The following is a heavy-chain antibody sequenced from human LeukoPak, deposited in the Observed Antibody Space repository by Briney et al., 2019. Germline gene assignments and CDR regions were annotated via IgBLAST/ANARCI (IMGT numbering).Heavy chain of an antibody. CDR3: AREGRDYGDYYYYYMDV. CDR1: GYTFTSYG. V-gene: IGHV1-18*01. D-gene: IGHD4-17*01. CDR2: ISAYNGNT. J-gene: IGHJ6*03. Sequence: GASVKVSCKASGYTFTSYGISWVRQAPGQGLEWMGWISAYNGNTNYAQKLQGRVTMTTDTSTSTAYMELRSLRSDDTAVYYCAREGRDYGDYYYYYMDVWGKGTTVTVSS.